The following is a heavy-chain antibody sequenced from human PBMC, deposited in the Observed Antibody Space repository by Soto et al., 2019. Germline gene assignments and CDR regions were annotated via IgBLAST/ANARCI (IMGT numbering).Heavy chain of an antibody. J-gene: IGHJ6*02. CDR3: AKSGPTIQMNYYYYGMHV. CDR1: GFTFSSYG. V-gene: IGHV3-30*18. Sequence: QVQLVESGGGVVQPGRSLRLSCAASGFTFSSYGMHWVRQAPGKGLEWVAIMSYDGNNKYYADSVKGRFTISRDNAKNTLYLQRNSLRAEDTAVYYCAKSGPTIQMNYYYYGMHVWGQGTTVTVSS. D-gene: IGHD3-10*01. CDR2: MSYDGNNK.